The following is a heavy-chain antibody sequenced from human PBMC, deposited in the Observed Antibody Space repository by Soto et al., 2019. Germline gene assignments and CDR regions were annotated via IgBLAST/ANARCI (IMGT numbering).Heavy chain of an antibody. V-gene: IGHV3-15*07. CDR2: IKSKADRETI. J-gene: IGHJ5*02. Sequence: PGGSLRLSCAASGFTFSNAWMNWVRQAPGKGLEWVGRIKSKADRETIDYAVSVKGRFAISRDDSENTLYLQMNSLRTEDTAVYFCTIFYWSPGVRGPWGQGPLVTVSS. D-gene: IGHD3-9*01. CDR1: GFTFSNAW. CDR3: TIFYWSPGVRGP.